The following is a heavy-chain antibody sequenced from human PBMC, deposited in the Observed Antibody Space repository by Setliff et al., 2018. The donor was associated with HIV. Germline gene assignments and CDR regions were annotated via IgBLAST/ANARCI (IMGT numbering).Heavy chain of an antibody. CDR2: ISAYNGNT. CDR1: GYTFTSYG. V-gene: IGHV1-18*01. J-gene: IGHJ4*02. D-gene: IGHD6-19*01. Sequence: ASVKVSCKASGYTFTSYGVSWVRQAPGQGLEWMGWISAYNGNTDYARNLQGRLTMTTDTSTSTAFMELRSLRSDDTAVYYCARDPPSSGWYRADYWGQGTLVTVSS. CDR3: ARDPPSSGWYRADY.